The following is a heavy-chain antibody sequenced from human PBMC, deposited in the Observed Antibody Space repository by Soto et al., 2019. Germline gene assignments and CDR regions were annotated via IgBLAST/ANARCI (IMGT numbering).Heavy chain of an antibody. CDR3: ARDGYSSSWSSFDY. Sequence: SGGSLRLSCAASGFTFSSYSMNWVRQAPGKGLEWVSSISSSSSYIYYADSVKGRFTISRDNAKSSLYLQMNSLRAEDTAVYYCARDGYSSSWSSFDYWGQGTLVTVSS. J-gene: IGHJ4*02. V-gene: IGHV3-21*01. CDR2: ISSSSSYI. CDR1: GFTFSSYS. D-gene: IGHD6-13*01.